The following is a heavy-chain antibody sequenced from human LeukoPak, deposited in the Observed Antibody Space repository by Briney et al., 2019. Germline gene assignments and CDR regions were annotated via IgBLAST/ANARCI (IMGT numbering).Heavy chain of an antibody. CDR2: IYTSGST. CDR3: ARRARITMVRGAFDY. D-gene: IGHD3-10*01. J-gene: IGHJ4*02. CDR1: GGSISSYY. Sequence: KPSETLSLTCTVSGGSISSYYWSWIRQPAGKGLEWIGRIYTSGSTNYNPSLKSRVTISVDTSKNQFSLKLSSVTAADTAVYYCARRARITMVRGAFDYWGQGTLVTVSS. V-gene: IGHV4-4*07.